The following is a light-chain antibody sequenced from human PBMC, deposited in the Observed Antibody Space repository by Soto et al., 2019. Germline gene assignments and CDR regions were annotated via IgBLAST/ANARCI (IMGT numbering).Light chain of an antibody. V-gene: IGLV2-8*01. Sequence: QSALTQPPSASGSPGQSVTISCTGTSGDVGGYNYVSWYQQYPGKAPKLVIYEINKRPSGVPDRFSGSKSGNTASLTVSGLQAEDEADYYCCSYAGSNNLRVFGTGTKLTVL. CDR2: EIN. J-gene: IGLJ1*01. CDR1: SGDVGGYNY. CDR3: CSYAGSNNLRV.